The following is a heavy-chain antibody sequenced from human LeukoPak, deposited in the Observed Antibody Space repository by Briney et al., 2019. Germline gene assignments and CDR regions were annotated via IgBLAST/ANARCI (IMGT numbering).Heavy chain of an antibody. V-gene: IGHV1-69*05. J-gene: IGHJ6*03. CDR1: VGTFINYA. Sequence: GASVKVSCKPSVGTFINYAISWVRQAPGQGLEWMGGIIPIFGTANYAQKFQGRVTITTDESTSTAYMELSSLRYEDTAVYYCAREANGSASYYPYYYYMDVWGKGTTVTVSS. D-gene: IGHD3-10*01. CDR3: AREANGSASYYPYYYYMDV. CDR2: IIPIFGTA.